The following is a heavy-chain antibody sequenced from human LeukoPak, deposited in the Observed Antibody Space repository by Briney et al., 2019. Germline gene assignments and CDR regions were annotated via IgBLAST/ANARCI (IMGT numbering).Heavy chain of an antibody. V-gene: IGHV1-18*01. D-gene: IGHD2-2*01. Sequence: ASVKVSCKASGYTFTSYGISWVRQAPGQGLEWMGWISAYNGNTNYAQKFQGRVTITANTSTDTAYMELSSLRSEDTAVYYCATAGISKCSSTSCYESIFNYYYYYMDVWGKGTTVTVSS. CDR3: ATAGISKCSSTSCYESIFNYYYYYMDV. CDR1: GYTFTSYG. J-gene: IGHJ6*03. CDR2: ISAYNGNT.